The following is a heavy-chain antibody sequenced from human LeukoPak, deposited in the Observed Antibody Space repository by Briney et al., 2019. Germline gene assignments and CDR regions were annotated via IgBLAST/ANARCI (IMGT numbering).Heavy chain of an antibody. J-gene: IGHJ3*02. Sequence: ASVKVSCKASGYTFTSYDINWVRQATGQGLEWMGWMNPNSGNTGYAQKFQGRVTITRNTSISTAYMELSSLRSEDTAVYYCARFAPTLPAFDIWGQGTMVTVSS. CDR2: MNPNSGNT. V-gene: IGHV1-8*03. CDR1: GYTFTSYD. CDR3: ARFAPTLPAFDI.